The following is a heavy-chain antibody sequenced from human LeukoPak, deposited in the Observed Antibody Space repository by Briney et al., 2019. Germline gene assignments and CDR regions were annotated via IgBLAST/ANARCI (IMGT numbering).Heavy chain of an antibody. D-gene: IGHD5-24*01. CDR1: GGSISSYY. Sequence: SETLSLTCTVSGGSISSYYWSWIRQPPGKGLEWIGYIYYSGSTNYNPSLKSRVTISVGTSKNQFSLKLSSVTAADTAVYYCARARRDGYNYDHYYYYYMDVWGKGTTVTVSS. V-gene: IGHV4-59*08. J-gene: IGHJ6*03. CDR3: ARARRDGYNYDHYYYYYMDV. CDR2: IYYSGST.